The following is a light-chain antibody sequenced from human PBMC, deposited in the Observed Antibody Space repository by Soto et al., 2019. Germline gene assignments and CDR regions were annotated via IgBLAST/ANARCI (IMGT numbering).Light chain of an antibody. CDR1: QSVSRN. CDR2: DAS. V-gene: IGKV3-11*01. J-gene: IGKJ3*01. CDR3: QQRSNGLS. Sequence: EIVLTQSPAILSLSPGERATFSCRASQSVSRNLDWHQHKPGQTPRLLIYDASNRATGIPVRFSGSGSGTDFTLTISSLEPEDFAVYYCQQRSNGLSFGPGTKVDIK.